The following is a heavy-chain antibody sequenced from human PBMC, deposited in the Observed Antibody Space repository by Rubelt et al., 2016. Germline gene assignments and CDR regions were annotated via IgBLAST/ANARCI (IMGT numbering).Heavy chain of an antibody. CDR2: IYYSGST. CDR1: GGSISSGGYY. D-gene: IGHD5-24*01. V-gene: IGHV4-31*03. CDR3: AGLRRDGYNYPDLDY. Sequence: QVQLQESGPGLVKPSQTLSLTCTVSGGSISSGGYYWSWIRQHPGKGLEWIGYIYYSGSTYYNPALTSRVTRSVDTSKNRFSLKLSSVTAADTAVYYCAGLRRDGYNYPDLDYWGQGTLVTVSS. J-gene: IGHJ4*02.